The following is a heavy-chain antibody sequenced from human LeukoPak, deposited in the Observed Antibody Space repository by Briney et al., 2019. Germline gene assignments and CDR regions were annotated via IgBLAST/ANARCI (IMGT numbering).Heavy chain of an antibody. CDR2: ISYTGST. J-gene: IGHJ4*02. V-gene: IGHV4-59*01. CDR1: GGSISGYY. Sequence: SETLSLTCTVSGGSISGYYWNWIRQPPGKGLEYIGYISYTGSTNYNPSLKSRVTISVDTSKNQFSLKLSSVTAADTAVYYCARGADSSGLFDYWGLGTLVTVSS. CDR3: ARGADSSGLFDY. D-gene: IGHD3-22*01.